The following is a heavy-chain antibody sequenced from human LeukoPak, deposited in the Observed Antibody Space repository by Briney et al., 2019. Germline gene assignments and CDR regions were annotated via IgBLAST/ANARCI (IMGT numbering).Heavy chain of an antibody. CDR2: IYTSGST. V-gene: IGHV4-4*07. Sequence: SETLSLTCTVSGGSISSYYWSWIRQPAGKGLEGIGRIYTSGSTNYNPSLKSRVTMSVDTSKNQFSLKLSSVTAADTAVYYCARIFIRNGYSSYFDCWGQGTLVTVSS. CDR3: ARIFIRNGYSSYFDC. D-gene: IGHD5-18*01. CDR1: GGSISSYY. J-gene: IGHJ4*02.